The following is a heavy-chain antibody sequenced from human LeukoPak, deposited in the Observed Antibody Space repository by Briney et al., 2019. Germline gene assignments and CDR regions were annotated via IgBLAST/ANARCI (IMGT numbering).Heavy chain of an antibody. J-gene: IGHJ4*02. D-gene: IGHD1-26*01. V-gene: IGHV3-23*01. CDR1: GFTFSSYA. Sequence: PGRSLRLSCAASGFTFSSYAMSWVRQAPGKGLEWVSAISGSGGSTYYADSVKGRFTISRDNSKNTLYLQMNSLRAEDTAVYYCAKAPDSGSYVTIYFDYWGQGTLVTVSS. CDR3: AKAPDSGSYVTIYFDY. CDR2: ISGSGGST.